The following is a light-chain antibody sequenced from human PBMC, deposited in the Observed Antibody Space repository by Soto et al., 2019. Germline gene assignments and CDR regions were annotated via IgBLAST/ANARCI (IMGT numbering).Light chain of an antibody. CDR1: QSVSSSY. V-gene: IGKV3-20*01. CDR2: GAS. CDR3: QQYCSSMYT. Sequence: EIVLTQSPGTLSLSPGERATLSCRASQSVSSSYLAWYQQKTGQAPRLLIYGASSRATGIPDRFSGSGSGTDFTLTISRLEPEDFAVYYCQQYCSSMYTVGQGTKLEIK. J-gene: IGKJ2*01.